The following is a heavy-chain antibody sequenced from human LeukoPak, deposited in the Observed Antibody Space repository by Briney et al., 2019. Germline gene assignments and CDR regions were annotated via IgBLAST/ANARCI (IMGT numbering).Heavy chain of an antibody. CDR3: AKGANYGSPNRYYFDY. CDR2: ISWNSGSI. V-gene: IGHV3-9*01. J-gene: IGHJ4*02. Sequence: GRSLRLSCAASGFTFDDYAMHWVRQAPGKGLEWVSGISWNSGSIGYADSVRGRFTIPRDNAKNSLYLQINSLRAEDTALYYCAKGANYGSPNRYYFDYWGQGTLVTVSS. CDR1: GFTFDDYA. D-gene: IGHD3-10*01.